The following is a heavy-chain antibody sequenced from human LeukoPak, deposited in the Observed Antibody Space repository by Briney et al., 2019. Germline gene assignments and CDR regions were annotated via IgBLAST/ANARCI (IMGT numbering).Heavy chain of an antibody. CDR1: GYTFTAYY. V-gene: IGHV1-2*02. CDR2: INPNSGGT. D-gene: IGHD6-6*01. Sequence: ASVKVSYKASGYTFTAYYMHWVRQAPGQGLEWMGWINPNSGGTNYAQKFQGRVTMTRDTSISTAYMELSRLRSDDTAVYYCARGAYSSSAWFDPWGQGTLVTVSS. J-gene: IGHJ5*02. CDR3: ARGAYSSSAWFDP.